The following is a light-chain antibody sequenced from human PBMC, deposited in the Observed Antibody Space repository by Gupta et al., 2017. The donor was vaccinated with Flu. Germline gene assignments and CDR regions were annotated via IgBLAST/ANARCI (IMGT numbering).Light chain of an antibody. V-gene: IGKV1-39*01. Sequence: DIQLTQSPSSLSAAVGDRVTITCRASQNIDESLNWYQQRPGQSPAPLIFNSSTVESGVPSRFSGSGSGTDFTLTISKLQPEDFASYHCQQSEFAPFTFGQGTRL. CDR3: QQSEFAPFT. J-gene: IGKJ5*01. CDR1: QNIDES. CDR2: NSS.